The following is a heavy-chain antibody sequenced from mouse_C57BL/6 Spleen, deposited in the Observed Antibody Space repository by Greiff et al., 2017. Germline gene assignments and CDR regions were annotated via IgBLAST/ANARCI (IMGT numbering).Heavy chain of an antibody. CDR3: ARHYGSSYWYVDV. Sequence: VQLQQSGAELARPGASVKLSCKASGYTFTSYGISWVKQRTGQGLEWIGEIYPRSGNTYYNEKFKGKATLTADKSSSTAYMELRSLTSEDSAVYFCARHYGSSYWYVDVWGTGTTVTVSS. V-gene: IGHV1-81*01. D-gene: IGHD1-1*01. CDR1: GYTFTSYG. CDR2: IYPRSGNT. J-gene: IGHJ1*03.